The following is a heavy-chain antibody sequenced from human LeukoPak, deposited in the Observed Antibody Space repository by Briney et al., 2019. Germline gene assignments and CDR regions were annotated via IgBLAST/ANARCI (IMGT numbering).Heavy chain of an antibody. D-gene: IGHD5-12*01. CDR1: GFTFSSYA. Sequence: GGSLRLSCAASGFTFSSYAMSWVRQAPGKGQEWVSYISSSGSTIYCADSVKGRFTISRDNAKNSLYLQMNSLRAEDTAVYYCARHRKWLRSPMDVWGQGTTVTVSS. V-gene: IGHV3-48*04. CDR3: ARHRKWLRSPMDV. J-gene: IGHJ6*02. CDR2: ISSSGSTI.